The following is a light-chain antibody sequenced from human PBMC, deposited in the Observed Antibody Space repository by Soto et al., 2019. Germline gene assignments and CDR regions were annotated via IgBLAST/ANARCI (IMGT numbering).Light chain of an antibody. Sequence: EIVMTQSPATLSVSPGERATLSCRASQSVSSNLAWYQQKPGQAPRLLIYGASTRATGIPARFSGSGSGTEFTVTNGSLHSENLAVYYCQRYNNWPPWTFGQGTKVEVK. CDR1: QSVSSN. CDR3: QRYNNWPPWT. J-gene: IGKJ1*01. CDR2: GAS. V-gene: IGKV3-15*01.